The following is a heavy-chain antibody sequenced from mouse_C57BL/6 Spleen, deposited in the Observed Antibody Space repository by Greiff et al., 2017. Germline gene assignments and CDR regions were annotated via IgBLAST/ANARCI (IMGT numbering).Heavy chain of an antibody. CDR2: INPNNGGT. J-gene: IGHJ1*03. V-gene: IGHV1-22*01. Sequence: EVQLQQSGPELVKPGASVKMSCKASGYTFTDYNMHWVKQSHGKSLEWIGYINPNNGGTSYNQKFKGKATLTVNKSSSTAYMELRSLTSEDSAVYYCARSRYYGSSHDWYFDVWGTGTTVTVSS. CDR3: ARSRYYGSSHDWYFDV. D-gene: IGHD1-1*01. CDR1: GYTFTDYN.